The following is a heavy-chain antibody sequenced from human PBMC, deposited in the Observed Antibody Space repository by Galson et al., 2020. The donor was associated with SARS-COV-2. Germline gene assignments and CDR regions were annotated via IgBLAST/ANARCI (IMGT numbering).Heavy chain of an antibody. D-gene: IGHD3-22*01. CDR2: IYHSGCT. V-gene: IGHV4-4*02. J-gene: IGHJ4*02. CDR3: ARVGVGGYYDSSDGNQVDF. CDR1: GGSICSSNW. Sequence: SETLSLTCAVSGGSICSSNWWSWVRQPPGLGLAWFGEIYHSGCTHYNPSLKSRVTISVDKSKNQFFLKLSSVTAADTSVYYCARVGVGGYYDSSDGNQVDFWGQGTLVTVSS.